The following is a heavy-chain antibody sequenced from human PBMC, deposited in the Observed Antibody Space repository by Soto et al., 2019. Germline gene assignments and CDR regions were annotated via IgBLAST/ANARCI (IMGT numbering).Heavy chain of an antibody. V-gene: IGHV3-30*03. CDR1: GFTFSSYG. Sequence: QVQLVESGGGVVQPGRSLRLSCAASGFTFSSYGMHWVRQAPGKGLEWVAVISYDGSNKYYADSVKGRFTISSDNSKNTLYLQMNSLRAEDTAVYYCARGAYYDFWSGYYGLGYYYYGMDVWGQGTTVTVSS. CDR2: ISYDGSNK. D-gene: IGHD3-3*01. CDR3: ARGAYYDFWSGYYGLGYYYYGMDV. J-gene: IGHJ6*02.